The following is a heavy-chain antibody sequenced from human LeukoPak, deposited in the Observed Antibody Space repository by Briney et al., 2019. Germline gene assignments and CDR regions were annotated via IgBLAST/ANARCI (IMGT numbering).Heavy chain of an antibody. Sequence: PSETLSLTCTVYGGSFSGYYWTWIRQPPGKGLEWIGEIYHSGSTNYNPSLKTRVTISVDKSKNQFSLKLSSVTAADTAVYYCARSTVTNYYYYGMDVWGQGTTVTVSS. J-gene: IGHJ6*02. V-gene: IGHV4-34*01. D-gene: IGHD4-17*01. CDR1: GGSFSGYY. CDR2: IYHSGST. CDR3: ARSTVTNYYYYGMDV.